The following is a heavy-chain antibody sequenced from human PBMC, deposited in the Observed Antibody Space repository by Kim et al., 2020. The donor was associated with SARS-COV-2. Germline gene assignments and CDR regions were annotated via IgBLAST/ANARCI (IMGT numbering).Heavy chain of an antibody. J-gene: IGHJ4*01. Sequence: GGSLRLSCAASGFTFSSYGMHWVRQAPGKGLEWVAVISYDGSNKYYADSVKGRFTISRDNSKNTLYLQMNSLRAEDTAVYYCAKDCLGNYYDSSADFDY. CDR3: AKDCLGNYYDSSADFDY. CDR1: GFTFSSYG. CDR2: ISYDGSNK. V-gene: IGHV3-30*18. D-gene: IGHD3-22*01.